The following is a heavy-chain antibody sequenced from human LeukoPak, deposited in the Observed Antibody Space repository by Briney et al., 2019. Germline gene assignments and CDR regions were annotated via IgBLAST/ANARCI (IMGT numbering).Heavy chain of an antibody. Sequence: GGSLRLSCEASEFTFSSYWMHWVRQAPGKVLVWVSRINSDGRTTIYADAVKGRCTISRDNAKKKLYLQMNSLRAEDTAVYYCAREGYYDSSGYSIRFSYWGQGTLVTVSS. CDR2: INSDGRTT. CDR3: AREGYYDSSGYSIRFSY. CDR1: EFTFSSYW. J-gene: IGHJ4*02. V-gene: IGHV3-74*01. D-gene: IGHD3-22*01.